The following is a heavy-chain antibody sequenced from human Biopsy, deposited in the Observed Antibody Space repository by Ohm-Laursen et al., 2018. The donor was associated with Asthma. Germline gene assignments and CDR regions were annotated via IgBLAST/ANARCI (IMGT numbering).Heavy chain of an antibody. Sequence: SLRLSCTASGFTFSSYAMSWVRQAPGKGLEWVSAISGSGGSTYYADSVKGRFTISRDNSKNTLYLQMKSLRDEDTAVYYCEKAERYGEGDGGDPGGQGTLVTVSS. CDR1: GFTFSSYA. D-gene: IGHD3-16*01. CDR2: ISGSGGST. V-gene: IGHV3-23*01. CDR3: EKAERYGEGDGGDP. J-gene: IGHJ5*02.